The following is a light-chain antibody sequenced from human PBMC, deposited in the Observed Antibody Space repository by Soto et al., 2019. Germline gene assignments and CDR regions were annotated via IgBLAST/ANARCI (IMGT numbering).Light chain of an antibody. V-gene: IGKV3-20*01. CDR3: QQYGSPPGWT. Sequence: EVVLTQSPGTLSLPPGERATLSCRTSQSINSIYLAWYQQKPGQAPRLLISAASSRATGIPDRFSGSGSGTDVTLTISRLEPEDFAVYYCQQYGSPPGWTFGQGTKVEIK. J-gene: IGKJ1*01. CDR1: QSINSIY. CDR2: AAS.